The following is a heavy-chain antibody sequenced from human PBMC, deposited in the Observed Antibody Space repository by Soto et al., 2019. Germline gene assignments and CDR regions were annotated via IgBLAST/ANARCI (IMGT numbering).Heavy chain of an antibody. Sequence: EVQLVESGGGLVKPGGSLRLSCAASDFAFNGAWMSWVRQSPGKGLEWVGRIKSKTDGETTVYTAPVKGRFTISRADSRNTLFLHMTSLKTEDTAVYYCTTDGHFDYWGQGTLVTVSS. CDR1: DFAFNGAW. CDR3: TTDGHFDY. CDR2: IKSKTDGETT. J-gene: IGHJ4*02. V-gene: IGHV3-15*01.